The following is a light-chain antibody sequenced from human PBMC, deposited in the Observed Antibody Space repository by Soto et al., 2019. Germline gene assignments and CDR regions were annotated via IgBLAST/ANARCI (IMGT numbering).Light chain of an antibody. CDR1: QSVSSY. CDR3: QQRSNWPYT. V-gene: IGKV3-11*01. J-gene: IGKJ2*01. Sequence: EIVLTQSPATLSLSPGERATLSCRASQSVSSYLAWYQQKPGQAPRLLIYDASNRATGIPARFSGSGSGTDFTLTISSLEPEDFDVYYCQQRSNWPYTFGQGTKLEIK. CDR2: DAS.